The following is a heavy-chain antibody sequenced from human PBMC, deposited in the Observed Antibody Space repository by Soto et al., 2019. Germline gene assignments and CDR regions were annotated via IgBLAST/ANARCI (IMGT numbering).Heavy chain of an antibody. D-gene: IGHD4-17*01. V-gene: IGHV3-48*01. CDR2: ISSSGTII. CDR1: GFIFTSYA. Sequence: EVHLVESGGGLVQPGESLRLSCAASGFIFTSYAINWVRQAPGKGLEWVSYISSSGTIIYYAVSVKGRFTISRDNAKNSLYLQMNSLRAEDTAVYYCASFSRMTDGYYWGQGTLVTVSS. CDR3: ASFSRMTDGYY. J-gene: IGHJ4*02.